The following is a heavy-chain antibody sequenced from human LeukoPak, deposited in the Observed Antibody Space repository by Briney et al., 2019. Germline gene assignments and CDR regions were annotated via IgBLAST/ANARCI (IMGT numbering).Heavy chain of an antibody. V-gene: IGHV3-7*03. J-gene: IGHJ4*02. CDR3: ATPLDYSDSSGYHQGGD. CDR1: GFSFSSHW. Sequence: GGSLRLSCAASGFSFSSHWMTWVRQAPGKGLEWVANIKEDGSKKNYVDSVKGRFTISRDNAKNSLYLQMNSLRAEDTAVYYCATPLDYSDSSGYHQGGDWGQGTLVTVSS. CDR2: IKEDGSKK. D-gene: IGHD3-22*01.